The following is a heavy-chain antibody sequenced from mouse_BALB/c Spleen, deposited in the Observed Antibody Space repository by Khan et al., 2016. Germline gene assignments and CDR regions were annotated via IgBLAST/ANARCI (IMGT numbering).Heavy chain of an antibody. J-gene: IGHJ3*01. CDR1: GYTFTSYW. CDR3: ARGGTTGSAFAY. Sequence: QVQLQQSGAELARPGASVKLSCKASGYTFTSYWMQWVKQRPGQGLEWIGAIYPGDGDTRYTQKFKGKATLTADKSSSTAYMHLSSLASEDSAVYYCARGGTTGSAFAYWGQGTLVTVSA. CDR2: IYPGDGDT. V-gene: IGHV1-87*01. D-gene: IGHD1-1*01.